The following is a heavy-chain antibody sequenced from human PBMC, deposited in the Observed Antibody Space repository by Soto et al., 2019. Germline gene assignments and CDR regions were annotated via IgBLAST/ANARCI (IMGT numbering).Heavy chain of an antibody. CDR2: ISGSGGII. J-gene: IGHJ4*02. V-gene: IGHV3-11*01. CDR1: GFTFGCFY. Sequence: GGSLRLSCAASGFTFGCFYMGWIRQAPGRGLEWVSFISGSGGIIYLADSVKGRFAISRDNTKNSLYLQMNSLRAEDTAVYYCGXDTYYDGSGYHSGGVDFWGQGTLVTVSS. CDR3: GXDTYYDGSGYHSGGVDF. D-gene: IGHD3-22*01.